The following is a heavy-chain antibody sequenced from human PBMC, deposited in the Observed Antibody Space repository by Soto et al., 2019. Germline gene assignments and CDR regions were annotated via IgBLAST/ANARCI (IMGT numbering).Heavy chain of an antibody. J-gene: IGHJ6*02. CDR3: TTKGPLVADTLGSYYYAMDV. CDR1: GFSFSTAW. CDR2: IKGKTDGGTT. D-gene: IGHD6-25*01. Sequence: EVQLVESGGGLVNPGGSLRLSCEGSGFSFSTAWMTWVRQAPGKGLEWVGRIKGKTDGGTTDYAAPVKGRFTISRDDSKKTLYLQMNSLKAEDTAVYYCTTKGPLVADTLGSYYYAMDVWGQGTTVTVSS. V-gene: IGHV3-15*01.